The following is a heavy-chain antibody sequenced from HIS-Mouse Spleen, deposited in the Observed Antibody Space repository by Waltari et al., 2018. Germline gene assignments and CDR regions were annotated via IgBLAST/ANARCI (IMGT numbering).Heavy chain of an antibody. Sequence: QLQLQESGPGLVKPSETLSLTCTVSGGSISSSSYYWGWIRQPPGKGLEWFGCIYYKGSTYYNPSLKRRVTISVDTSKNQFSLKLSSVTAADTAVYYCAREIPYSSSWYDWYFDLWGRGTLVTVSS. CDR2: IYYKGST. J-gene: IGHJ2*01. CDR1: GGSISSSSYY. D-gene: IGHD6-13*01. CDR3: AREIPYSSSWYDWYFDL. V-gene: IGHV4-39*07.